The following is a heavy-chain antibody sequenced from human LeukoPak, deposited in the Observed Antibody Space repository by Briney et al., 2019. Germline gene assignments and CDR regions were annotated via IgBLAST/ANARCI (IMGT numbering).Heavy chain of an antibody. D-gene: IGHD3-10*01. V-gene: IGHV3-15*01. J-gene: IGHJ5*02. CDR3: TTDLCFGANWFDP. CDR1: GFTFSNAW. CDR2: IKSKTEGGTT. Sequence: GGSLRLSCAASGFTFSNAWMSGVRQAPGKGLEWVGRIKSKTEGGTTDYAAPVKGRFTISRDDSKNTLYLQMNSLKTEDTAVYYCTTDLCFGANWFDPWGQGTLVTVSS.